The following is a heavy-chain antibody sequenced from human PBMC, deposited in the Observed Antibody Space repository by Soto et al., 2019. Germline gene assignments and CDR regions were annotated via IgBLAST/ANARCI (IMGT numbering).Heavy chain of an antibody. CDR2: INTDGSGT. V-gene: IGHV3-74*01. CDR3: ARDRPGEQHYFDF. D-gene: IGHD6-6*01. CDR1: GLIFISDW. Sequence: PGGSLRLSCAASGLIFISDWMHWVRQVPGGGLMWVSRINTDGSGTSYADSVKGRFTISRDNSKDTLYLQMNSLRAEDTAVYYCARDRPGEQHYFDFWGQGILVTVSS. J-gene: IGHJ4*01.